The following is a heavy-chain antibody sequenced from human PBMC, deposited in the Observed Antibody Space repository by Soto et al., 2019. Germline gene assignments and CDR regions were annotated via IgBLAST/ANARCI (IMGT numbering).Heavy chain of an antibody. CDR3: AREALLNWFDP. V-gene: IGHV3-48*01. J-gene: IGHJ5*02. Sequence: EVQLVESGGGLVQPGGSLRLSCAAVGFTFSSFSVKWVRQAPGKGLEWVSYISSSSSTIYYADSVKGRFTISRDNAKNSLYLQMNSLRSEDTAVYYCAREALLNWFDPWGQGTLVTVSS. CDR2: ISSSSSTI. CDR1: GFTFSSFS. D-gene: IGHD2-15*01.